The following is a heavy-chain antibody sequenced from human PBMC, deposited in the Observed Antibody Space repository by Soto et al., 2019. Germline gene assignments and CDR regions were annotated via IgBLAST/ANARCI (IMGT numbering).Heavy chain of an antibody. CDR3: DSGIVGASCNDY. CDR1: GFTVSSNY. Sequence: EVQLVETGGGLIQPGGSLRLSCAASGFTVSSNYMSWVRQDPGKGLDWVSVIYSGGSTYYADAVKGRFTISRDNSNNTLYLQMNSLRAEDSAVYDWDSGIVGASCNDYYGQGTLVIFAS. CDR2: IYSGGST. V-gene: IGHV3-53*02. J-gene: IGHJ4*02. D-gene: IGHD1-26*01.